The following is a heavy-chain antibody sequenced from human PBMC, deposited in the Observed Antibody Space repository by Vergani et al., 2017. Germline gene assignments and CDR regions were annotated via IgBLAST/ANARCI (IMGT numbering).Heavy chain of an antibody. D-gene: IGHD3-10*01. J-gene: IGHJ4*02. Sequence: QVQLVQSGAEVKKPGSSVKVSCKASGYTFTSYYMHWVRQAPGQGLEWMGIINPSGGSTSYAQKFQGRVTMTRDTSTSTVYMELSSLRSEDTAVYYCAREGGDYYGSGSYKNWGQGTLVTVSS. V-gene: IGHV1-46*01. CDR3: AREGGDYYGSGSYKN. CDR2: INPSGGST. CDR1: GYTFTSYY.